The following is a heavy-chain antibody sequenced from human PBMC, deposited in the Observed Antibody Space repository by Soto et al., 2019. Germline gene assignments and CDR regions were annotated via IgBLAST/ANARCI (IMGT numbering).Heavy chain of an antibody. CDR3: ARDSSGPLGNYYYKYGLDV. CDR2: IYTGGST. CDR1: GFTVSTKY. D-gene: IGHD3-3*02. Sequence: VPLVESGGGLVQPGGSLRLSCAVSGFTVSTKYMSWVRQAPGKGLEWVSVIYTGGSTYYAGSVKGRFTISRDDSKNTVHLQMNSLRAEDTAVYYCARDSSGPLGNYYYKYGLDVWGQGTTVTVS. V-gene: IGHV3-66*01. J-gene: IGHJ6*02.